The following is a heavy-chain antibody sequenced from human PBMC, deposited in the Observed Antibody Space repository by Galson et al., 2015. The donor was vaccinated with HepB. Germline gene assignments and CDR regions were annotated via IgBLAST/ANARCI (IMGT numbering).Heavy chain of an antibody. J-gene: IGHJ6*02. CDR2: IKQDGSEK. V-gene: IGHV3-7*01. D-gene: IGHD6-19*01. CDR1: GFTFSSYW. Sequence: SLRLSCAASGFTFSSYWMSWVRQAPGKGLEWVANIKQDGSEKYYVDSVKGRFTISRDNAKNSLYLQMNSLRAEDTAVYYCARSSLDSSGWFHHYYYGMDVWGQGTTITVSS. CDR3: ARSSLDSSGWFHHYYYGMDV.